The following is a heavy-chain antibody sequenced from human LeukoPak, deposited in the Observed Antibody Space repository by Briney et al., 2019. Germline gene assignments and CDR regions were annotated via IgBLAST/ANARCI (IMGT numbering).Heavy chain of an antibody. CDR2: ISCSGGSI. D-gene: IGHD1-1*01. V-gene: IGHV3-23*01. CDR3: ANPPGPINCS. CDR1: GFTFSGYA. Sequence: GGSLRLSCAASGFTFSGYAISWVRQAPGKGLEWVSAISCSGGSIYYADSVKGRFTISRDNSKNTLYLQMNSLRAEDTAVYYCANPPGPINCSWGQGTLVTVSS. J-gene: IGHJ4*02.